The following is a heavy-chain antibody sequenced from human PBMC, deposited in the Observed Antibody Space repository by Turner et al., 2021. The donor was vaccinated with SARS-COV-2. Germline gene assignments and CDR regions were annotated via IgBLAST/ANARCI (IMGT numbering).Heavy chain of an antibody. V-gene: IGHV3-9*01. CDR3: AKDIGSGYGDYFDY. CDR1: GFTCEDYA. Sequence: EVQLVESGGGLVQPGRSLRLSCAASGFTCEDYATHWVRQAPGKGMEWVSGISWNSGSRGYADSVKGRFTNSRDNAKNSLYLQMNSLRAEDTALYYCAKDIGSGYGDYFDYWGQGTLVTVSS. D-gene: IGHD4-17*01. CDR2: ISWNSGSR. J-gene: IGHJ4*02.